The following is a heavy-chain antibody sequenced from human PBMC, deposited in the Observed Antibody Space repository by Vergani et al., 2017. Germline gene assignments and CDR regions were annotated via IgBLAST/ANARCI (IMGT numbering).Heavy chain of an antibody. CDR3: ARVGTSSSLDYFDY. V-gene: IGHV1-2*02. CDR2: INPNSGGT. Sequence: QVQLVQSGAEVKKPGASVKVSCKASGYTFTDYFMHWVRQAPGQGLEWMGWINPNSGGTNYAQKFQGRVTMTRDTSISTAYMELSNLRSDDTAVYYCARVGTSSSLDYFDYWVQGTLVTVSS. D-gene: IGHD2-2*01. J-gene: IGHJ4*02. CDR1: GYTFTDYF.